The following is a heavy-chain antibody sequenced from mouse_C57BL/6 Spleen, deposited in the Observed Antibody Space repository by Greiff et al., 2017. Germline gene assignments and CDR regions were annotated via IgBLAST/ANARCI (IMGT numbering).Heavy chain of an antibody. V-gene: IGHV1-64*01. CDR3: SRPAQATGYYAMDY. CDR1: GYTFTSYW. J-gene: IGHJ4*01. D-gene: IGHD3-2*02. Sequence: QVHVKQPGAELVKPGASVKLSCKASGYTFTSYWMHWVKQRPGQGLEWIGMIHPNSGSTNYNEKFKSKATLTVDKSSSTAYMQLSSLTSEDSAVYYCSRPAQATGYYAMDYWGQGTSVTVSS. CDR2: IHPNSGST.